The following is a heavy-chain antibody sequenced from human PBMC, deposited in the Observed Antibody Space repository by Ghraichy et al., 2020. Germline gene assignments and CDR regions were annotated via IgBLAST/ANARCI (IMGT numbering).Heavy chain of an antibody. V-gene: IGHV4-34*01. CDR1: GGSFSGYY. J-gene: IGHJ5*02. D-gene: IGHD2-15*01. CDR3: ARICSGGSCYHGRSRVLRGWFDP. Sequence: SETLSLTCAVYGGSFSGYYWSWIRQPPGKGLEWIGEINHSGSTNYNPSLKSRVTISVDTSKNQFSLKLSSVTAADTAVYYCARICSGGSCYHGRSRVLRGWFDPWGQGTLVTVFS. CDR2: INHSGST.